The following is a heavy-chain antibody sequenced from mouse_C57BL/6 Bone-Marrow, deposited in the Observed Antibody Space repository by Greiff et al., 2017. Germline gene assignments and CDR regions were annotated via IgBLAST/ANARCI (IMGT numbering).Heavy chain of an antibody. J-gene: IGHJ1*03. D-gene: IGHD1-1*01. CDR3: ARRNYYGSSYDWYFDV. V-gene: IGHV1-47*01. CDR1: GYTFTTYP. Sequence: VKVEESGAELVKPGASVKMSCKASGYTFTTYPIEWVKQTHGKSLEWIGNFHPYNDDTKYNEKFKGKATLTVEKSSSTVYLELSRLTSDDAAVYYCARRNYYGSSYDWYFDVWGTGTTVTVSS. CDR2: FHPYNDDT.